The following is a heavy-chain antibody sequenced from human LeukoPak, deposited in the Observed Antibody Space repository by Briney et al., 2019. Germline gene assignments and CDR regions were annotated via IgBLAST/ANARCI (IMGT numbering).Heavy chain of an antibody. V-gene: IGHV3-23*01. CDR3: AKDNEYDYVWGSFNWFDP. CDR2: FSGSGGST. J-gene: IGHJ5*02. Sequence: GGSLRLSCAASGFAFTNYAMNWVRQAPGKGLEWVSAFSGSGGSTYSADSVKGRFTISRDNSKNTLYLQMNSLRAEDTAVYYCAKDNEYDYVWGSFNWFDPWGQGTLVTVSS. CDR1: GFAFTNYA. D-gene: IGHD3-16*01.